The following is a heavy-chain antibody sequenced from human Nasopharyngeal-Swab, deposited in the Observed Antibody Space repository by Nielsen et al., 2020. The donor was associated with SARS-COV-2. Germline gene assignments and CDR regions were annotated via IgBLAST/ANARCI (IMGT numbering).Heavy chain of an antibody. D-gene: IGHD5-18*01. Sequence: WLRQAPGQGLEWMGWMNPNSGNTGYAQKFQGRVTMTRNTSTSTAYMELSSLRSEDTAVYYCARAGKIQLWFNSLYYFDYWGQGTLVTVSS. CDR3: ARAGKIQLWFNSLYYFDY. V-gene: IGHV1-8*01. J-gene: IGHJ4*02. CDR2: MNPNSGNT.